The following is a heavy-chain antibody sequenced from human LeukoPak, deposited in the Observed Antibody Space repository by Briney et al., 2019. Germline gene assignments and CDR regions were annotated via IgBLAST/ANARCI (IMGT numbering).Heavy chain of an antibody. CDR3: AKDLSMATYYYGSRGILGPDY. CDR1: GFTFSSYG. J-gene: IGHJ4*02. V-gene: IGHV3-30*02. D-gene: IGHD3-22*01. Sequence: PGGSLRLSCAASGFTFSSYGIHWVRQAPGKGLEWVAFIRYDGSNKYYADSVKGRFTISRDNSKNTLYLQMNSLRAEDTAVYYCAKDLSMATYYYGSRGILGPDYWGQGTLVTVSS. CDR2: IRYDGSNK.